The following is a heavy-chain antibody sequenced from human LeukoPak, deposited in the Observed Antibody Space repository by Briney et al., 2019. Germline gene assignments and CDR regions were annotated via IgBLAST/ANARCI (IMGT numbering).Heavy chain of an antibody. V-gene: IGHV4-59*01. D-gene: IGHD5-12*01. CDR1: GGSISSYY. CDR3: ARDGGYDYAAFDI. CDR2: IYYSGST. J-gene: IGHJ3*02. Sequence: SETLSLTCTVSGGSISSYYWSWIRQPPGKGLEWIGYIYYSGSTNYNPSIKSRVTISVDTSKNQFSLKLSSVTAADTAVYYCARDGGYDYAAFDIWGQGTMVTVSS.